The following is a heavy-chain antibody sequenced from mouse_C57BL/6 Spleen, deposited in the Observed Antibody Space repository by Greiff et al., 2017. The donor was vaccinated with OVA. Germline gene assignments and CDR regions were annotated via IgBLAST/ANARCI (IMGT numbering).Heavy chain of an antibody. D-gene: IGHD2-1*01. J-gene: IGHJ2*01. Sequence: QVQLQQSGAELVKPGASVKLSCKASGYTFTSYWMHWVKQRPGQGLEWIGMIHPNSGSTNYNEKFKSKATLTVDKSSSTAYMQLSSLTSEDSAVYYCARSPMGNYDFFDYWGQGTTLTVSS. CDR3: ARSPMGNYDFFDY. CDR1: GYTFTSYW. V-gene: IGHV1-64*01. CDR2: IHPNSGST.